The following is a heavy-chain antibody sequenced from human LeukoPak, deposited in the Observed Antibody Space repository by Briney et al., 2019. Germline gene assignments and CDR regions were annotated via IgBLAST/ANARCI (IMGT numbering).Heavy chain of an antibody. Sequence: ASVKVSCKSSGYTFTSYGISWVRQAPGQGLEWMGWISAHNGNTNYAQKLQGRVTMTTDTSTSTAYMELRSLRYDDTAVYYCARVWWNDAFDIWGQGTMVTVSS. J-gene: IGHJ3*02. V-gene: IGHV1-18*01. CDR3: ARVWWNDAFDI. D-gene: IGHD3-16*01. CDR2: ISAHNGNT. CDR1: GYTFTSYG.